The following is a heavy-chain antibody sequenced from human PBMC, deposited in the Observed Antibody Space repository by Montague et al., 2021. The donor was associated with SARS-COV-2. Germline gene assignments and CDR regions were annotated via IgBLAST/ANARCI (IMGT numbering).Heavy chain of an antibody. CDR3: AKDSHTSSDFHWFDT. CDR1: GFTFSIYE. J-gene: IGHJ5*02. CDR2: ISGSGSAV. V-gene: IGHV3-48*03. Sequence: SLRLSCAASGFTFSIYEMNWVRQAPGKGLEWISYISGSGSAVYYADSVKGRFGISRDNAAKSLVLQMNNLRVEDTAIYYCAKDSHTSSDFHWFDTWGLGTLVTVSS. D-gene: IGHD3-22*01.